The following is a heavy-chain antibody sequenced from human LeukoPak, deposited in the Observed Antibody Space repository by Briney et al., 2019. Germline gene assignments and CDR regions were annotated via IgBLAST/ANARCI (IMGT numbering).Heavy chain of an antibody. Sequence: GASVKVSCKASGYTFTGYYMHWVRQAPGQGLEWMRWINPNSGGTNYAQKFQGRVTMTRDTSISTAYMELSRLRSDDTAVYYCARVRRVGATFYYFDYWGQGTLVTVSS. CDR1: GYTFTGYY. CDR3: ARVRRVGATFYYFDY. CDR2: INPNSGGT. J-gene: IGHJ4*02. D-gene: IGHD1-26*01. V-gene: IGHV1-2*02.